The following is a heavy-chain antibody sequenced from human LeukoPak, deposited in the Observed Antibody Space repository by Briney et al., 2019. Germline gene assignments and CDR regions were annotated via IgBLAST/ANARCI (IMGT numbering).Heavy chain of an antibody. D-gene: IGHD3-10*01. Sequence: SETLSLTCTVSGGSISSYYWSWIRQPPGKGLEWIGYIYYSGSTNYNPSLKSRVTISVDTSKNQFSLKLSSVTAADTAVYYCARRPYYYGSGSYYWFDPWGQGTLVTVSS. V-gene: IGHV4-59*01. J-gene: IGHJ5*02. CDR2: IYYSGST. CDR1: GGSISSYY. CDR3: ARRPYYYGSGSYYWFDP.